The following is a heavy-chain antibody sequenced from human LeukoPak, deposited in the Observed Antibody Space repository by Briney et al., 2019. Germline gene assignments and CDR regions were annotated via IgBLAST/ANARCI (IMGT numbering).Heavy chain of an antibody. J-gene: IGHJ4*02. CDR1: GFTVSNNY. CDR2: TYSGGGT. CDR3: VKGGGNVRRYFEY. Sequence: GGSLRLSCAASGFTVSNNYMSWVRQAPGKGLEWVSITYSGGGTYYADSVKGRFTISRDNSKNTLYLQRNSLRAEDTAVYYCVKGGGNVRRYFEYWGQGTLVTVSS. D-gene: IGHD4-23*01. V-gene: IGHV3-53*01.